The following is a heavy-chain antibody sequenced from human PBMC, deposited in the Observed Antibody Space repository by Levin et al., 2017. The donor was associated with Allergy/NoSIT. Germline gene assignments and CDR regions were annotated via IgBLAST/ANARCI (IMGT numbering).Heavy chain of an antibody. CDR3: AKSRSGWYLFDY. J-gene: IGHJ4*02. CDR1: GFTFSSYA. CDR2: ISGSDGST. V-gene: IGHV3-23*01. Sequence: RPGGSLRLSCAASGFTFSSYAMSWVRQAPGKGLEWVSVISGSDGSTTYADSVKGRSTISRDNSKNTLYLQMNSLRAEDTAVDYCAKSRSGWYLFDYWGQGTLVTVS. D-gene: IGHD6-19*01.